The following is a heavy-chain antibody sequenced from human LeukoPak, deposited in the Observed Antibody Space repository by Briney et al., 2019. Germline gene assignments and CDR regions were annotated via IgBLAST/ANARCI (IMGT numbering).Heavy chain of an antibody. Sequence: SGGSLRLSCAASGFTFSSYAMSWVRQAPGKGLEWVSAISGSGGSTYYADSVKGRFTISRDNSKNTLYLQMNSMRAEDTAVYYCAKTAGGGKTMEVFEYWGQGTLVTVSS. CDR3: AKTAGGGKTMEVFEY. CDR2: ISGSGGST. D-gene: IGHD1-1*01. CDR1: GFTFSSYA. V-gene: IGHV3-23*01. J-gene: IGHJ4*02.